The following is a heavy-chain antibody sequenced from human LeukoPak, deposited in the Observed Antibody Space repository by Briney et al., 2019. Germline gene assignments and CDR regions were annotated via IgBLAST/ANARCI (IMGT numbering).Heavy chain of an antibody. V-gene: IGHV1-69*04. CDR2: IIPILGIA. Sequence: GASVKVSCKASGGTFSSYAISWVRQAPGQGLEWMGRIIPILGIANYAQKFQGRVTITADKSTSTAYMELSSLRSEDTAVYYCATRLGIRIAAANYYYYYGMDVWGQGTTVTVSS. CDR1: GGTFSSYA. D-gene: IGHD6-13*01. CDR3: ATRLGIRIAAANYYYYYGMDV. J-gene: IGHJ6*02.